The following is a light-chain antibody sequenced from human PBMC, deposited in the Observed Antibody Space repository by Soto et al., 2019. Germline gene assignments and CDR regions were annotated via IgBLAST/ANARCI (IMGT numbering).Light chain of an antibody. CDR1: SRDIEAYDY. J-gene: IGLJ1*01. CDR3: CSFAGSYYV. V-gene: IGLV2-11*01. Sequence: QSVLTQPRSVSGSPGQSVAISCTGTSRDIEAYDYVSWYQQHPGKAPNLIISEVNKRPSGVSYRFSGSKSGNTASLTISGLQGEDEADYYCCSFAGSYYVFGTGTKLTVL. CDR2: EVN.